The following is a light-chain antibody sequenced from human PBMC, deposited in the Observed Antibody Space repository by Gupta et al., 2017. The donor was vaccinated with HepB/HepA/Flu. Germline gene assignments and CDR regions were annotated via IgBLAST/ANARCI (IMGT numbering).Light chain of an antibody. Sequence: DIQLTQSPSFLSASVGDRVTITCRASQGISRYLAWYQQKPGKAPTLLIYAASTLQSGVPARFSGSGSGTEFTLTISSRQPEDFATYYCQQFNSYSPFTFGPGTKVGIK. CDR2: AAS. CDR3: QQFNSYSPFT. CDR1: QGISRY. V-gene: IGKV1-9*01. J-gene: IGKJ3*01.